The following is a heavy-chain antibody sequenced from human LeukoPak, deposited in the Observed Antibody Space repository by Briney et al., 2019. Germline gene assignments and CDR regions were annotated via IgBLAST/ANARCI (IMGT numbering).Heavy chain of an antibody. CDR2: IIPILGIA. J-gene: IGHJ6*03. CDR1: GGTFSSYT. CDR3: ARDFRGITSFGAAYYYMDV. V-gene: IGHV1-69*04. Sequence: SVKVSCKASGGTFSSYTISWVRQAPGQGLEWMGRIIPILGIANYAQKFQGRVTITADKSTSTAYMELSSLRSEDTAVYYCARDFRGITSFGAAYYYMDVWGKGTTVTVSS. D-gene: IGHD3-3*01.